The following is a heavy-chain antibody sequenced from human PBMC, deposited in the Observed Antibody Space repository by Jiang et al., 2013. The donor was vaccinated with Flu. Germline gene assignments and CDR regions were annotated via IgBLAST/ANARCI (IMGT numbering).Heavy chain of an antibody. D-gene: IGHD1-26*01. CDR3: ARGIVGATSHFDY. Sequence: GAEVKKPGASVKVSCKASGYTFTSYAMHWVRQAPGQRLEWMGWINAGNGNTKYSQKFQGRVTITRDTSASTAYMELSSLRSEDTAVYYCARGIVGATSHFDYWGRGTLVTVSS. CDR2: INAGNGNT. CDR1: GYTFTSYA. V-gene: IGHV1-3*01. J-gene: IGHJ4*02.